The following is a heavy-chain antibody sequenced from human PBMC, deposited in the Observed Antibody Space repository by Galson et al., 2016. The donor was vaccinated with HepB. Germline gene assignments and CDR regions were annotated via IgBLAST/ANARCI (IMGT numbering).Heavy chain of an antibody. CDR3: ARDMYFYGSGSLRTYAMDV. CDR2: IWYDASNE. V-gene: IGHV3-33*01. Sequence: SLRLSCAASGFTFTNFGMHWVRQAPGKGLEWVAVIWYDASNEYYADSLEGRFTISRDNSKNTLYLQMNSLRAEDTAIYYCARDMYFYGSGSLRTYAMDVWGQGTTVTVSS. CDR1: GFTFTNFG. D-gene: IGHD3-10*01. J-gene: IGHJ6*02.